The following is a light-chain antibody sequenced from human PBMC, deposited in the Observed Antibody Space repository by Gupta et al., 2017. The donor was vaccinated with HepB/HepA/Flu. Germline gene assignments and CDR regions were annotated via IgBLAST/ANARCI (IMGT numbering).Light chain of an antibody. J-gene: IGKJ4*01. CDR3: QQDNNLIT. CDR2: GAS. Sequence: EIVMTQSPDTLSVSPGERATLSCRASQRISSNLAWYQKKPGQAPRLLMYGASNRATGIPARFSGSGYVKEFTLTSSRRQSEDFAVYYGQQDNNLITFGGGTKVEIK. CDR1: QRISSN. V-gene: IGKV3-15*01.